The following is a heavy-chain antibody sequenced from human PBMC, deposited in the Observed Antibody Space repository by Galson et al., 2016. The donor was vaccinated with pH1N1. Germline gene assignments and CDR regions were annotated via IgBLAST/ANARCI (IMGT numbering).Heavy chain of an antibody. CDR2: VSWDGGST. V-gene: IGHV3-43*01. D-gene: IGHD3-16*01. Sequence: SLRLSCAASGFTFHAYTMPWVRQTPGKGLEWVSLVSWDGGSTYYADFVKGRFTVSRDNIKNSLYLQMNSLRSEDTALYYCAKEIQRGSYGMDVWGRGTTVTVSS. CDR3: AKEIQRGSYGMDV. J-gene: IGHJ6*02. CDR1: GFTFHAYT.